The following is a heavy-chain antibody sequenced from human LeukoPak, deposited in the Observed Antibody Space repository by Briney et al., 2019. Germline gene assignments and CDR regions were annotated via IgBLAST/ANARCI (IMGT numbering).Heavy chain of an antibody. J-gene: IGHJ3*02. D-gene: IGHD3-3*01. CDR3: ARLISEWLSKRNAFDI. CDR1: GYTFTGYY. Sequence: GASVKVSCKASGYTFTGYYMHWVRQAPGQGLEWMGWINPNSGGTNYAQKFQGRVTMTRDTSISTAYMELSRLRSDDTAVYYCARLISEWLSKRNAFDIWGQGTMVTVSS. V-gene: IGHV1-2*02. CDR2: INPNSGGT.